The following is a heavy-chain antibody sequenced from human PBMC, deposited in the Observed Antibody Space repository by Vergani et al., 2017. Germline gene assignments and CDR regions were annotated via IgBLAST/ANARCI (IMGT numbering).Heavy chain of an antibody. Sequence: EVQLVESGGGLVQPGGSLRLSCAASGLTFCSYWMSWVRQAPGKGLEWVTNIKQDRSEKYYVDYVKGRFTISRDNAKNSLYLQMNSLRAEDTTVYYCARDGAGWLQYNWFDPWGQGTLVTVSS. D-gene: IGHD5-24*01. CDR2: IKQDRSEK. V-gene: IGHV3-7*01. J-gene: IGHJ5*02. CDR3: ARDGAGWLQYNWFDP. CDR1: GLTFCSYW.